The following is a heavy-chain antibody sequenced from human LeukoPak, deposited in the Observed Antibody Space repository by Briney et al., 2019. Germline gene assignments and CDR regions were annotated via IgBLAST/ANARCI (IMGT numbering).Heavy chain of an antibody. CDR1: GGSISSYY. V-gene: IGHV4-59*01. J-gene: IGHJ4*02. CDR2: IYYSGST. Sequence: PSETLSLTCTVSGGSISSYYWSWIRQPPEKGLEWIGYIYYSGSTNYNPSLKSRVTISVDTSKNQFSLKLSSVTAADTAVYYCARETHGGPGYWGQGTLVTVSS. CDR3: ARETHGGPGY. D-gene: IGHD6-25*01.